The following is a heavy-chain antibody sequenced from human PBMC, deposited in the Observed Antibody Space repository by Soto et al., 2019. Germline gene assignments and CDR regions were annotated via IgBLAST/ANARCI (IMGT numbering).Heavy chain of an antibody. CDR2: INAGNGNT. V-gene: IGHV1-3*01. Sequence: ASVKVSCKASGYTFTSYAMHWVRQAPGQRLEWMGWINAGNGNTKYSQKFQGRVTITRDTSASTAYMELSSLRSEDTAVYYCARTVHYFDSSGYYRDHEAFDIWGQGTMVTVSS. CDR1: GYTFTSYA. D-gene: IGHD3-22*01. CDR3: ARTVHYFDSSGYYRDHEAFDI. J-gene: IGHJ3*02.